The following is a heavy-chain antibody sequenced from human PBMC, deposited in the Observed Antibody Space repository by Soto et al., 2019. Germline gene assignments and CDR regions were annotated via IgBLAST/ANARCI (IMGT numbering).Heavy chain of an antibody. Sequence: QVQLEQSGAEVKKPGSSVKVSCKASGGTFSSYAISWVRQAPGQGLEWMGGIIPIFGTANYAQKFQGRVTITADESTSTAYMELSSLRSEDTAVYYCAREKTMYSGSWHAGYWGQGTLVTVSS. V-gene: IGHV1-69*01. CDR3: AREKTMYSGSWHAGY. J-gene: IGHJ4*02. D-gene: IGHD1-26*01. CDR1: GGTFSSYA. CDR2: IIPIFGTA.